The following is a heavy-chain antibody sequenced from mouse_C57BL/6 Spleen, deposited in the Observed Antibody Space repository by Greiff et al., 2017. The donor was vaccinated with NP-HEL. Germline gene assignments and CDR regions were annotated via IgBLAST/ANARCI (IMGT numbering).Heavy chain of an antibody. CDR3: ARNEYDPAWFAY. J-gene: IGHJ3*01. Sequence: EVKLLESGPELVKPGASVKISCKASGYSFTGYYMNWVKQSPEKSLEWIGEINPSTGGTTYNQKFKAKATLTVDKSSSTAYMQLKSLTSEDSAVYYCARNEYDPAWFAYWGQGTLVTVSA. D-gene: IGHD2-4*01. CDR1: GYSFTGYY. CDR2: INPSTGGT. V-gene: IGHV1-42*01.